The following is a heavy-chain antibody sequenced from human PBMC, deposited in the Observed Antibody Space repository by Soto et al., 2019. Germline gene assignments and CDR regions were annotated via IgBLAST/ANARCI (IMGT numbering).Heavy chain of an antibody. CDR2: IYYSGST. Sequence: SETLSLTCTVSGGSISSYYWSWIRQPPGKGLEWIGYIYYSGSTNYNPSLKSRVTISVDTSKNQFPLKLSSVTAADTAVYYCARVKQQLGSYYYYGMDVWGQGTTVTVSS. J-gene: IGHJ6*02. V-gene: IGHV4-59*01. CDR1: GGSISSYY. CDR3: ARVKQQLGSYYYYGMDV. D-gene: IGHD6-13*01.